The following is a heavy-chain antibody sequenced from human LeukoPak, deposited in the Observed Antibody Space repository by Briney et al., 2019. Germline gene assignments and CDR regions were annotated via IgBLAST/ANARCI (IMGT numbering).Heavy chain of an antibody. V-gene: IGHV1-2*02. D-gene: IGHD3-10*01. CDR1: GYTFTGYY. J-gene: IGHJ4*02. CDR3: ARDKLSIYYGSGSFDY. CDR2: INPNSGGT. Sequence: ASVKVSCKASGYTFTGYYMHWVRQAPGQGLEWMGWINPNSGGTNYAQKFQGRVTMTRDTSISTAYMELSRLRSDDTAVYYCARDKLSIYYGSGSFDYWGQRTLVTVSS.